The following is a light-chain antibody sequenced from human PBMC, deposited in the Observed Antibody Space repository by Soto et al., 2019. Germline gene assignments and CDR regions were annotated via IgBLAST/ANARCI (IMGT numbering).Light chain of an antibody. J-gene: IGLJ2*01. CDR3: CSYAGSSTDVV. V-gene: IGLV2-23*01. Sequence: QSALTQPASVSGSPGQSITISCTGTSIDVGSYNLVSWYQQHPGKAPKLMIYEGSKRPSGVSNRFSGSKSGNTASLTISGLQAEDEADYYCCSYAGSSTDVVFGGGTKVTVL. CDR1: SIDVGSYNL. CDR2: EGS.